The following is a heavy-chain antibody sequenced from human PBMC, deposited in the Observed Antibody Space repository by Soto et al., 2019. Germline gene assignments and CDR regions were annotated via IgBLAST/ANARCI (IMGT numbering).Heavy chain of an antibody. D-gene: IGHD5-12*01. V-gene: IGHV4-59*01. CDR2: IYYSGST. J-gene: IGHJ4*02. CDR1: GGSISSYY. Sequence: SETLSLTCTVSGGSISSYYWSWIRQPPGKGLEWIGYIYYSGSTNYNPSLKSRVTISADTSKNQFSLKLSSVTAADTAVYYCARYRQDIVATILDYWGQGTLVTVSS. CDR3: ARYRQDIVATILDY.